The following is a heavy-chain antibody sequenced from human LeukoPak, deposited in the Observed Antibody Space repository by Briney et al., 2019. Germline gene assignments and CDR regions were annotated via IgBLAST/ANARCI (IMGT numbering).Heavy chain of an antibody. V-gene: IGHV5-51*01. D-gene: IGHD5-18*01. CDR2: IYPGDSDT. J-gene: IGHJ4*02. CDR1: GCGFTSYW. Sequence: GASLKISCKGSGCGFTSYWIGWVRQMPGKGLEWMGIIYPGDSDTRYSPSFQGQVTISADKSTSTAYLQPSSLKASDTAMYYCARLRASYPDWPFDYWGQGTLVTVSS. CDR3: ARLRASYPDWPFDY.